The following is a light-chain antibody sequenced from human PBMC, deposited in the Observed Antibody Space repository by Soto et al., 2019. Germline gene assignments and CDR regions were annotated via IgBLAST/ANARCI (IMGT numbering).Light chain of an antibody. J-gene: IGKJ3*01. CDR3: QQSYSTPLT. CDR1: QSISSY. Sequence: DIQMTQSPSSLSASVGDRVTITCRASQSISSYLNWYQQKPGKAPKLLIYAASSLQSGVPSRFSGSGSGTDFTIIISILQPEDCATYYYQQSYSTPLTFGPGTNVDIK. CDR2: AAS. V-gene: IGKV1-39*01.